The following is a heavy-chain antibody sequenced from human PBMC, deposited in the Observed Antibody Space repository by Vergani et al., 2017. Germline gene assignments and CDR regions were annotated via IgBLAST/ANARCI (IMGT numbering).Heavy chain of an antibody. V-gene: IGHV4-59*11. D-gene: IGHD6-6*01. J-gene: IGHJ4*02. CDR3: AREYSSSVGFLAC. CDR1: FDSIRNLY. CDR2: IHYSENT. Sequence: QVQLQESGPGLVKSSETLSLTCSVSFDSIRNLYCNWIRQPPGKGLEWIGSIHYSENTNYNPSLKTRVTISVDTSKNQFSLTLTSVTAADTAVYYCAREYSSSVGFLACWGQGTLVTVSS.